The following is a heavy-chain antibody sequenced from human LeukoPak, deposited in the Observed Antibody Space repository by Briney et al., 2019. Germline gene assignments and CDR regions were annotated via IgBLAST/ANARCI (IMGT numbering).Heavy chain of an antibody. D-gene: IGHD5-18*01. V-gene: IGHV3-48*04. Sequence: GGSLRLSCAASGFTFSSYSMNWVRQAPGKGLEWVSYISSSSSTIYYADSVKGRFTISRHNAKNSLYLQMNSLRAEDTAVYYCASETKRGYSYGSPTDAFDIWGQGTMVTVSS. CDR2: ISSSSSTI. CDR3: ASETKRGYSYGSPTDAFDI. J-gene: IGHJ3*02. CDR1: GFTFSSYS.